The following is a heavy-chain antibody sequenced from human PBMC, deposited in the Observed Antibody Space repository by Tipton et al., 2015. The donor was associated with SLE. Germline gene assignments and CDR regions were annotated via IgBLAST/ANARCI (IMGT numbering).Heavy chain of an antibody. D-gene: IGHD1-26*01. Sequence: LRLSCAVSGYSISSGYYWGWIRQPPGKGLEWIGSICHSGSTYYNPSLKSRVTISVDTSKNQFSLKLSSVTAADTAVYYCARLEWELRYFDYWGQGTLVTVSS. CDR1: GYSISSGYY. CDR2: ICHSGST. J-gene: IGHJ4*02. CDR3: ARLEWELRYFDY. V-gene: IGHV4-38-2*01.